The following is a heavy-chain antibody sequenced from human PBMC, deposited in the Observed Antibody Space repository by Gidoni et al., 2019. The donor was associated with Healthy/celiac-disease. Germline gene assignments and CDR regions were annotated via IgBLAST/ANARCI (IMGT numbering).Heavy chain of an antibody. CDR3: ATFYGGYYGSGSHPYFDY. D-gene: IGHD3-10*01. V-gene: IGHV4-39*01. J-gene: IGHJ4*02. Sequence: QLQLQESGPGLVQPSETLSLTCTVSGGSISSSSYYWGWIRQPPGKGLEWIGSIYYSGSTYYNPSLKSRVTISVDTSKNQFSLKLSSVTAADTAVYYCATFYGGYYGSGSHPYFDYWGQGTLVTVSS. CDR2: IYYSGST. CDR1: GGSISSSSYY.